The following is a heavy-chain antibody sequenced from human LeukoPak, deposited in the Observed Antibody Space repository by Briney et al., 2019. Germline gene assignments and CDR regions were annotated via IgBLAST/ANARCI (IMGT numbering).Heavy chain of an antibody. J-gene: IGHJ5*02. CDR3: ARDNYGDYGFDP. V-gene: IGHV3-23*01. CDR1: GFTFSSYA. D-gene: IGHD4-17*01. Sequence: PGGSLRLSCAASGFTFSSYAMSWVRQAPGKGLEWVSAISGSGGSTYYADSVKGRFTISRDNSKNTLYLQMNSLRAEDTAVYYCARDNYGDYGFDPWGQGTLVTVSS. CDR2: ISGSGGST.